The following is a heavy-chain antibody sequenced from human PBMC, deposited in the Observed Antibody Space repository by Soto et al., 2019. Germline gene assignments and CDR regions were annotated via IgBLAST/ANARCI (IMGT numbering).Heavy chain of an antibody. CDR2: ISAYNGNT. J-gene: IGHJ3*02. Sequence: ASVKVSCKASGYTFTSYGISWVRQAPGQGLEWMGWISAYNGNTNYAQKLQGRVTMTTDTSTSTAYMELRSLRSDDTAVYYCASGSSGWQTPRGAFDIWGQGTMVTVSS. D-gene: IGHD6-19*01. CDR3: ASGSSGWQTPRGAFDI. CDR1: GYTFTSYG. V-gene: IGHV1-18*01.